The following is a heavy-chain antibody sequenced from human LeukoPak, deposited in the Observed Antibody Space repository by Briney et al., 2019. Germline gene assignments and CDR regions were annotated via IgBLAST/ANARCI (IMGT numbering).Heavy chain of an antibody. CDR2: IYDSGNT. Sequence: SETLSLTCTVSGGSIRGHYWSWIRQPPGKGLEWIGYIYDSGNTNYNPSLKSRVTISKDTSKNQFSLKLSSVTAADTAVYYCARQVIGQFDYWGQGTLVTVSS. CDR3: ARQVIGQFDY. CDR1: GGSIRGHY. J-gene: IGHJ4*02. V-gene: IGHV4-59*08.